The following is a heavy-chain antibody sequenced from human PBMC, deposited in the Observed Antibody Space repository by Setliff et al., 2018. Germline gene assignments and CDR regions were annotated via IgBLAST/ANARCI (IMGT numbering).Heavy chain of an antibody. CDR1: GYSFINYG. J-gene: IGHJ4*02. CDR2: ISGYNGNT. Sequence: ASVKVSCKPSGYSFINYGLSWMRQAPGQGLEWVGWISGYNGNTDYEQNLQGRVTMTIDTSTSTAYMELRSLRSDDTAVYYCARVPRLEWLLPTFDSWGQGTLVTVSS. D-gene: IGHD3-3*01. CDR3: ARVPRLEWLLPTFDS. V-gene: IGHV1-18*01.